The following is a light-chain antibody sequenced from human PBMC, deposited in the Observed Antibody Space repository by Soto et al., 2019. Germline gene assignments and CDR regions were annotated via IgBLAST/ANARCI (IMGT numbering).Light chain of an antibody. CDR1: SSDVGDYNY. Sequence: QSVLTKPASVSGSPGQSITISCTGSSSDVGDYNYVSWYQQHPGKAPKLMIYDVSNRPPGVSNRFSGSKSGSTASLTISGLQAEDEADYYCSSYTSSGTLVFGTRTKVTVL. V-gene: IGLV2-14*01. CDR3: SSYTSSGTLV. CDR2: DVS. J-gene: IGLJ1*01.